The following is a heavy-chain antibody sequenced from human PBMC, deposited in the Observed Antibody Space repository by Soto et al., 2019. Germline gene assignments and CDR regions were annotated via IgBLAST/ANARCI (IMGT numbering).Heavy chain of an antibody. CDR2: IDPADSKT. CDR3: ARRTAAAGGYYYYAFDV. Sequence: LGESLKISCKGSGYNFDTYWVNWVRQLPGKGLEWMGRIDPADSKTKYSPSLEGHIAISVDKSIQTTYLHWSSLKASDTAMYYCARRTAAAGGYYYYAFDVWGQGTAVTVSS. CDR1: GYNFDTYW. J-gene: IGHJ6*02. D-gene: IGHD6-25*01. V-gene: IGHV5-10-1*01.